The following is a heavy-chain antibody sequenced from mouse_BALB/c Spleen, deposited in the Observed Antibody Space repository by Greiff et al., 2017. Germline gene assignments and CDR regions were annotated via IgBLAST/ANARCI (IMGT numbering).Heavy chain of an antibody. CDR2: INPYNGDT. D-gene: IGHD1-2*01. CDR3: ARTYYGLFDY. Sequence: EVQLVESGPELVKPGASVKISCKASGYSFTGYFMNWVMQSHGKSLEWIGRINPYNGDTFYNQKFKGKATLTVDKSSSTAHMELRSLASEDSAVYYCARTYYGLFDYWGQGTTLTVSS. CDR1: GYSFTGYF. J-gene: IGHJ2*01. V-gene: IGHV1-20*02.